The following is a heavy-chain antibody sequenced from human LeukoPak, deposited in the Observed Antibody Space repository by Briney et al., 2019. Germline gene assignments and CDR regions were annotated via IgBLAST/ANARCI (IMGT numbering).Heavy chain of an antibody. V-gene: IGHV3-23*01. CDR3: ARDRADVLLWFGELWGDGMDV. Sequence: GGSLRLSCAASGFTFTNYAMSWVRQAPGKGLEWVSGISGGGGSTYYADSVKGRFTISRDNAKNSLYLQMNSLRAEDTAVYYCARDRADVLLWFGELWGDGMDVWGQGTTVTVSS. CDR1: GFTFTNYA. D-gene: IGHD3-10*01. CDR2: ISGGGGST. J-gene: IGHJ6*02.